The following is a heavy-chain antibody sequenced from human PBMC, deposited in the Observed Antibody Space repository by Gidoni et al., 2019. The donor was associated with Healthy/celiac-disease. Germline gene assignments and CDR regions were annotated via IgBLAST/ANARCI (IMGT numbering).Heavy chain of an antibody. CDR1: GFTFCSYG. J-gene: IGHJ4*02. CDR3: ARAGAAAAFDY. D-gene: IGHD6-13*01. CDR2: IWYDGSNK. Sequence: QVQLVESGGGVVQPGRSLRLSCAASGFTFCSYGMHGVRQAPGKGLECVAVIWYDGSNKYYADSVKGRFTISRDNSKNTLYLQMNSLRAEDTAVYYCARAGAAAAFDYWGQGTLVTVSS. V-gene: IGHV3-33*01.